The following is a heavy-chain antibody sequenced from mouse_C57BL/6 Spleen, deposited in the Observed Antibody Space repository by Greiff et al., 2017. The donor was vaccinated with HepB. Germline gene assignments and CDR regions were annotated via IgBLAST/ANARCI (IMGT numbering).Heavy chain of an antibody. Sequence: EVKLMESGGGLVKPGGSLKLSCAASGFTFSDYGMHWVRQAPEQGLEWIACISSGSSTIYYAATVKGRFTISRDNAKNTLFLQMTSLRSEDTALYYCARPRDLYYFWDCGPSTTLSVAS. CDR1: GFTFSDYG. J-gene: IGHJ2*01. D-gene: IGHD3-3*01. V-gene: IGHV5-17*01. CDR3: ARPRDLYYFWD. CDR2: ISSGSSTI.